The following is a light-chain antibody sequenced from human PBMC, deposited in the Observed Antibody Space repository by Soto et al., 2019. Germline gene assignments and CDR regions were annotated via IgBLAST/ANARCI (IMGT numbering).Light chain of an antibody. CDR1: QNINNY. CDR3: QQTNNFPIT. J-gene: IGKJ5*01. CDR2: DVS. Sequence: DIQMTQSPSSLSASVGDRVTITCQASQNINNYLNWYQQKPGIAPKLLIYDVSRLQSGVPSRFSGSGSGTEFTLTISSLQPEDFATYYCQQTNNFPITFGQGTRLEIK. V-gene: IGKV1-12*01.